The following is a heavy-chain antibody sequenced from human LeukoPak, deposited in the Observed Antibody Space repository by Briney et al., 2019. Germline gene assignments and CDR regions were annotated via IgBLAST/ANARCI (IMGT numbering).Heavy chain of an antibody. V-gene: IGHV4-61*08. D-gene: IGHD6-6*01. CDR3: ARVQVRYSSSSASYYGMDV. Sequence: SETLSLTCTVSGGSISSGGYYWSWIRQHPGKGLEWIGYIYYSGSTNYNPSLKSRVTISVDTSKNQFSLKLSSVTAADTAVYYCARVQVRYSSSSASYYGMDVWGQGTTVTVSS. J-gene: IGHJ6*02. CDR2: IYYSGST. CDR1: GGSISSGGYY.